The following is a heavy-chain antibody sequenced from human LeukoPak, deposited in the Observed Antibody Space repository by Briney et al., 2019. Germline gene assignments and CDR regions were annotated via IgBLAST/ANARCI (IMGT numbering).Heavy chain of an antibody. CDR2: IYSGGST. CDR3: AKDYYYYDSSGYYLGY. CDR1: GFTVSSKY. D-gene: IGHD3-22*01. V-gene: IGHV3-66*02. Sequence: GGSLRLSCAASGFTVSSKYMNWVRQAPGKGLEWVSLIYSGGSTYYADSVKGRFTISRDNSKNTLYLQMNSLRAEDTAVYYCAKDYYYYDSSGYYLGYWGQGTLVTVSS. J-gene: IGHJ4*02.